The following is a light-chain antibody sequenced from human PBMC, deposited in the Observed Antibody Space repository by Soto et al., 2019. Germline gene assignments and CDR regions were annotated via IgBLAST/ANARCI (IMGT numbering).Light chain of an antibody. CDR1: QSVSSS. J-gene: IGKJ1*01. CDR2: GAS. Sequence: EVVMTQSPYTLSVSPGERATLSCRASQSVSSSLAWYQQKPCQAPRLLIYGASTRATGVPARFSGSGSGTEFTLTISSLQSEDVAVYYCQHFHNWPPWTFGQGTRVEIK. V-gene: IGKV3-15*01. CDR3: QHFHNWPPWT.